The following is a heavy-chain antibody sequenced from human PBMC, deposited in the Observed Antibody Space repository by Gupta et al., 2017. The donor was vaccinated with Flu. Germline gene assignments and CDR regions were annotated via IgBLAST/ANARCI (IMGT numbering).Heavy chain of an antibody. J-gene: IGHJ4*02. CDR1: GYTFTDYY. CDR2: INPNSGAT. D-gene: IGHD2-21*01. Sequence: QVRLVPSGAEGKKPGASVKVSCRASGYTFTDYYMHWVRQAPGQGLEWMGWINPNSGATNYAPKFQDRVTLTRDTSISTAYMELSRLRSDDTAVYYCARDHCGDSRCYSDYWGQGTLVTVSS. CDR3: ARDHCGDSRCYSDY. V-gene: IGHV1-2*02.